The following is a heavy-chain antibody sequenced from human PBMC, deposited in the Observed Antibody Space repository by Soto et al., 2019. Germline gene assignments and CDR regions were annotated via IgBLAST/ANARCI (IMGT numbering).Heavy chain of an antibody. J-gene: IGHJ6*03. V-gene: IGHV4-34*01. CDR2: INHSGST. CDR1: GGSFSGYY. CDR3: ARGVKGYYYYMDV. Sequence: QVQLQQWGAGLLKPSETLSLTCAVYGGSFSGYYWSWIRQPPGKGLEWIGEINHSGSTNYNPSLKRRVTISVDTSKNQFSLKLSSVTAADTAVYYCARGVKGYYYYMDVWGKGTTVTVSS.